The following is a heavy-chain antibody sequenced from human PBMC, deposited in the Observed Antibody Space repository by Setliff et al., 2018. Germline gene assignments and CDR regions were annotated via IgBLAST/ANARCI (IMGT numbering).Heavy chain of an antibody. CDR2: IYYSGST. D-gene: IGHD6-19*01. J-gene: IGHJ4*02. CDR1: GGSISSYH. Sequence: SETLSLTCTVSGGSISSYHWSWIRQPPGKGLEWIGYIYYSGSTNYNPSLKSRVTISVDTSNNHFSLKLISVTAADTAVYYCARKVEQWLTPHFDYWGQGALVTVSS. V-gene: IGHV4-59*01. CDR3: ARKVEQWLTPHFDY.